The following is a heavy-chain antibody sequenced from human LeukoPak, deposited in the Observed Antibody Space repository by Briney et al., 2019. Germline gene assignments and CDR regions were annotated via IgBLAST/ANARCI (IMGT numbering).Heavy chain of an antibody. J-gene: IGHJ4*02. D-gene: IGHD3-10*01. CDR1: GGSISSYY. CDR3: AREYGSGSYSHFDY. Sequence: SETLSLTCTVSGGSISSYYWSWIRQPAGKGLEWIGRIYTSGSTNYNPSLKSRVTMSVDTSKNQFSLKLSSVIAADTAVYYCAREYGSGSYSHFDYWGQGTLVTVSS. V-gene: IGHV4-4*07. CDR2: IYTSGST.